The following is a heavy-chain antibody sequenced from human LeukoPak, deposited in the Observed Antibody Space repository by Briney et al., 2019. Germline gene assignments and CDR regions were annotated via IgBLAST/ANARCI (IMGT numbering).Heavy chain of an antibody. Sequence: ASVKVSCKASVGTFSSYAISWVRQAPGQGLEWMGGIIPIFGTANYAQKFQGRVTITADESTSTAYMELSSLRSEDTAVYYCARLVVPAANYYYYYYMDVWGKGTTVTVSS. V-gene: IGHV1-69*13. CDR2: IIPIFGTA. CDR1: VGTFSSYA. CDR3: ARLVVPAANYYYYYYMDV. D-gene: IGHD2-2*01. J-gene: IGHJ6*03.